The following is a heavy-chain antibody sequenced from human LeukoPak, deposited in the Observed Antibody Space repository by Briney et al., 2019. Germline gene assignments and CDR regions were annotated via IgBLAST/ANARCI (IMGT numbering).Heavy chain of an antibody. CDR2: IHPNTGGT. CDR1: GYTFTGYY. D-gene: IGHD1-1*01. J-gene: IGHJ4*02. V-gene: IGHV1-2*02. CDR3: ARGRDIWSPFHY. Sequence: ASVKVSCKASGYTFTGYYIHWVRQAPGQGLEWMGWIHPNTGGTNYAQRFQGRVTMTRDTSMSTAYMELRGLTSDDTAVYYCARGRDIWSPFHYWGQGTLVTVSS.